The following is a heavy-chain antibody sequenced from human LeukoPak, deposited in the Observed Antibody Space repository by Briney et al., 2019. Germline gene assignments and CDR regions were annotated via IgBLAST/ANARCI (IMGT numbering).Heavy chain of an antibody. J-gene: IGHJ6*02. Sequence: SVKLSCKTSGGTFSIYAIRWARQAPGQGLEWMGGNIPIFGPTNYAQQFQGRVTTTADESTNTAYMEPSSLRSEDTAMYYCARDPQMDYCSGGSCRDHYYYYGMDVWGQGTTVTVSS. V-gene: IGHV1-69*13. CDR2: NIPIFGPT. CDR3: ARDPQMDYCSGGSCRDHYYYYGMDV. D-gene: IGHD2-15*01. CDR1: GGTFSIYA.